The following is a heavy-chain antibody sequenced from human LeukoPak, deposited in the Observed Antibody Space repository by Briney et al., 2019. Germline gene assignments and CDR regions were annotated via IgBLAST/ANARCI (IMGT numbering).Heavy chain of an antibody. D-gene: IGHD2-2*01. CDR3: ARVKKLMPEFQF. CDR1: GYTFIDYY. V-gene: IGHV1-2*02. J-gene: IGHJ4*02. Sequence: GASVKVSCKPSGYTFIDYYIHWVRQAPRQGLEWMGWINPNSGATKYAQKSQGRVSMTRDTSINTGYIDLTNLRSEDTAIFYCARVKKLMPEFQFWGQGTLVTVSS. CDR2: INPNSGAT.